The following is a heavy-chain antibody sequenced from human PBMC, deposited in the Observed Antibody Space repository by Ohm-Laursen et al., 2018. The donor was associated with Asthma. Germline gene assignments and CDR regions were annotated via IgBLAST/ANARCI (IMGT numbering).Heavy chain of an antibody. CDR1: GYTFSRYS. CDR3: VRERVHLAGENWFDP. CDR2: ISTASSFI. Sequence: SLRLSCAASGYTFSRYSIHWVRQIPGKGLEWVASISTASSFIYYADSVRGRFTTSRDNARNSVYLQMNSLRAEDTGVYFCVRERVHLAGENWFDPWGQGTLVTVSS. J-gene: IGHJ5*02. D-gene: IGHD3-10*01. V-gene: IGHV3-21*01.